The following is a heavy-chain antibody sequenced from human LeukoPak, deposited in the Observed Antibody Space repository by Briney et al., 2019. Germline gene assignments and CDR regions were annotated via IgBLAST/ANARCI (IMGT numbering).Heavy chain of an antibody. J-gene: IGHJ3*02. V-gene: IGHV4-61*01. Sequence: SETLSLTCTVSGGSVSSGSYYWSWIPQPPGKGLEWIGYIYYSGSTNYNPSLKSRVTISVDTSKNQFSLKLSSVTAADTAVYYCAREGDYDILTGRGPAFDIWGQGTMVTVSS. D-gene: IGHD3-9*01. CDR1: GGSVSSGSYY. CDR3: AREGDYDILTGRGPAFDI. CDR2: IYYSGST.